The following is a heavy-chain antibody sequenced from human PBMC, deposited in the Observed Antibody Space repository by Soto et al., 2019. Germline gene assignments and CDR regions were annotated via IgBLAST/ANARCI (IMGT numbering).Heavy chain of an antibody. CDR2: MYYSGST. CDR3: ARHSMPRESNWFHP. D-gene: IGHD2-2*01. V-gene: IGHV4-39*01. J-gene: IGHJ5*02. Sequence: QLQLQESGPRLVKPSETLSLTCTVSGASISNIDYSWGWIRQAPGKGLEWIGTMYYSGSTYYNPSLKSRVTVSVDTSRKEVSLKLTSVTAADTAVYYCARHSMPRESNWFHPWGQGTLVTVSS. CDR1: GASISNIDYS.